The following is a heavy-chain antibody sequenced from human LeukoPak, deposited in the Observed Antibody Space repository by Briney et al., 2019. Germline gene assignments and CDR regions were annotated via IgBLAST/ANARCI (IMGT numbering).Heavy chain of an antibody. D-gene: IGHD3-22*01. CDR2: VNTNSSST. CDR3: ARVNYYDSSGYCSPPPFFDD. J-gene: IGHJ4*02. Sequence: DSLTLSCTASGYTFTGYYMHWVRQAPGQGLEWMGRVNTNSSSTNYAQKLQGRLTMTRDTSISTAYMELSRLRSDDTAVYYCARVNYYDSSGYCSPPPFFDDWGQGTLVTASS. V-gene: IGHV1-2*06. CDR1: GYTFTGYY.